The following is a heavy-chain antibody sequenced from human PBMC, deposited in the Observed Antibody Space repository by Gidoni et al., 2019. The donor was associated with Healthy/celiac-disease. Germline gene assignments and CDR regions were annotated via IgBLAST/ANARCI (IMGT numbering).Heavy chain of an antibody. CDR1: GYTFTRYG. D-gene: IGHD3-22*01. CDR2: IRAYNGNT. J-gene: IGHJ3*02. CDR3: ARTKITMIVVNAFDI. Sequence: QVQLVQSGAEVKKPGASVKVSCKASGYTFTRYGISWVRQAPGQGLEWMGWIRAYNGNTNYAQKLQGRVTMTTDTSTSTAYMELRSLRSDDTAVYYCARTKITMIVVNAFDIWGQGTMVTVSS. V-gene: IGHV1-18*01.